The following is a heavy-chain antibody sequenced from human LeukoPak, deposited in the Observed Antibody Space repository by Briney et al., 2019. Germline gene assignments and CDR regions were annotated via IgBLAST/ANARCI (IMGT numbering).Heavy chain of an antibody. CDR2: IIPIFGTA. J-gene: IGHJ5*02. Sequence: SVKVSCKASGGTFSSYAISWVRQAPGQGLEWMGGIIPIFGTANYAQKFQGRVTITTDESTSTAYMELCSLRSEDTAVYYCARGSGGYNWFDPWGQGTLVTVSS. CDR3: ARGSGGYNWFDP. D-gene: IGHD6-25*01. V-gene: IGHV1-69*05. CDR1: GGTFSSYA.